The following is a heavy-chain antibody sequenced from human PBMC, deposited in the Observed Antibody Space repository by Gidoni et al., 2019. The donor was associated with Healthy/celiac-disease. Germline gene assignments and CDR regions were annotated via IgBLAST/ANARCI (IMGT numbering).Heavy chain of an antibody. J-gene: IGHJ5*02. CDR1: GCTFSSYA. V-gene: IGHV3-23*01. Sequence: EVQLLESGGGLVQPGGSLRLSCAASGCTFSSYAMSWVRQAPGKGLEWVSAISGSVGSTYYADSVKGRFTISRDNSKNTLYLQMNSLRAEDTAVYYCAKGGVLWFGELTTWGQGTLVTVSS. CDR3: AKGGVLWFGELTT. CDR2: ISGSVGST. D-gene: IGHD3-10*01.